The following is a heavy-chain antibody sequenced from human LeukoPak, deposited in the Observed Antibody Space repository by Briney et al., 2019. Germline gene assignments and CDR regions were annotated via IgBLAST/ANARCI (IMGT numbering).Heavy chain of an antibody. CDR3: ARLGGPRSPPDN. V-gene: IGHV4-59*07. Sequence: SDTLSLTCTVSGGSISSYYWSWIRQPPGKGLEWIGYIYYSGSTNYNPSLKSRGTISVDTSKNQFSLKLSSVTAADTAVYYCARLGGPRSPPDNWGQGTLVTVSS. CDR2: IYYSGST. J-gene: IGHJ4*02. D-gene: IGHD3-16*01. CDR1: GGSISSYY.